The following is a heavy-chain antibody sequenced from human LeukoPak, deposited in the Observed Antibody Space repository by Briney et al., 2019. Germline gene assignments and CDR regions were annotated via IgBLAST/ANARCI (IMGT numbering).Heavy chain of an antibody. CDR3: ARHDEIPVITNGFNI. CDR2: SHISGNT. J-gene: IGHJ3*02. D-gene: IGHD3-22*01. CDR1: SGSIGRYY. V-gene: IGHV4-4*09. Sequence: SETLSLTCTVSSGSIGRYYWSWIRQSPGEGLEWIGFSHISGNTIYSPSLKSRVTILLDTSKNQFSLRLSSVTAADTALYYCARHDEIPVITNGFNIWGQGTMVTVSS.